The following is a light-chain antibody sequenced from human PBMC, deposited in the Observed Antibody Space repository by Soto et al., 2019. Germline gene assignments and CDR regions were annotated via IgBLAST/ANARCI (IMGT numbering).Light chain of an antibody. J-gene: IGKJ4*01. V-gene: IGKV3D-20*02. Sequence: EIVLTQSPGTLSLPPGERATLSCRASQSVSSSYLAWYQQKPGQAPRLLIYGASSRATGIPARFIGSGSGTDFTLTISSLEHEEFAVYYCQQRSNWPPVFGGGTKVDIK. CDR2: GAS. CDR3: QQRSNWPPV. CDR1: QSVSSSY.